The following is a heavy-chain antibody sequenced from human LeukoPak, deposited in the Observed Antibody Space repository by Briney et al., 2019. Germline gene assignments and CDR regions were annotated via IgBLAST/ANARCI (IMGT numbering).Heavy chain of an antibody. V-gene: IGHV4-34*01. CDR2: IYYSGST. D-gene: IGHD3-10*01. J-gene: IGHJ4*02. Sequence: SETLSLTCAVYGGSFSGYYWSWIRQPPGKGLEWIGYIYYSGSTYYNPSLKSRVTISVDTSKNQFSLKLSSVTAADTAVYYCAREKYYYGSGYLVYFDYWGQGTLVTVSS. CDR3: AREKYYYGSGYLVYFDY. CDR1: GGSFSGYY.